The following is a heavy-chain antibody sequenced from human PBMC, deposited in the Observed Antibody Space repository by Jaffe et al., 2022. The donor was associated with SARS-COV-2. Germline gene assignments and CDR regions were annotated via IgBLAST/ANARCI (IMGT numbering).Heavy chain of an antibody. CDR3: AAQDGGVKTYYDILTGDRGDGVAFDI. J-gene: IGHJ3*02. CDR2: ISGSGGST. D-gene: IGHD3-9*01. V-gene: IGHV3-23*01. Sequence: EVQLLESGGGLVQPGGSLRLSCAASGFTFSSYAMSWVRQAPGKGLEWVSAISGSGGSTYYADSVKGRFTISRDNSKNTLYLQMNSLRAEDTAVYYCAAQDGGVKTYYDILTGDRGDGVAFDIWGQGTMVTVSS. CDR1: GFTFSSYA.